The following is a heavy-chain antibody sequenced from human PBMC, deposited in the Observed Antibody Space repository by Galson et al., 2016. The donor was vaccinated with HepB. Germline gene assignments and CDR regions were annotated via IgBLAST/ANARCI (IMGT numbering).Heavy chain of an antibody. J-gene: IGHJ3*02. V-gene: IGHV3-53*01. CDR3: ARELVVTPLYDACDI. CDR1: GFTVSSNY. Sequence: SLRLSCAASGFTVSSNYMSWVRQAPGKGLEWVSVIYSGGSTYYADSVKGRFTISRDNSKNTLYLQMNSLRAEDTAVYYCARELVVTPLYDACDIWGQGTMVTVSS. CDR2: IYSGGST. D-gene: IGHD3-22*01.